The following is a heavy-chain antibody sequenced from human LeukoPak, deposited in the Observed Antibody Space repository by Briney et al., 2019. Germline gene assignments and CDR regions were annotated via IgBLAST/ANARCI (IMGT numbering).Heavy chain of an antibody. V-gene: IGHV3-48*02. J-gene: IGHJ4*02. D-gene: IGHD3-16*02. CDR2: ISSSSSTI. Sequence: GGSLRLSCAASGFTFSSYSMNWVRQAPGKGLEWVSYISSSSSTIYYADSVKGRFTISRDNAKNSLYLQMNSLRDEDTAVYYCARLYVRGSSRTFDYWGQGTLVTVSS. CDR1: GFTFSSYS. CDR3: ARLYVRGSSRTFDY.